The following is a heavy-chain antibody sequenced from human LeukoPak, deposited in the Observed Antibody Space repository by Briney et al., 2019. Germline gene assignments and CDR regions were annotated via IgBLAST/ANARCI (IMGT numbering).Heavy chain of an antibody. D-gene: IGHD1-20*01. CDR2: VSYDGRNE. J-gene: IGHJ6*02. V-gene: IGHV3-30*18. Sequence: GGSLRLSCAGTGFTFWSYGMHWVRQAPGKGLEWVAVVSYDGRNEYYADSVKGRLTISRDNSKNTLYLQMNSLRAEDTAVYYCAKDRRITSSVYGMDVWGQGTTVTVSS. CDR3: AKDRRITSSVYGMDV. CDR1: GFTFWSYG.